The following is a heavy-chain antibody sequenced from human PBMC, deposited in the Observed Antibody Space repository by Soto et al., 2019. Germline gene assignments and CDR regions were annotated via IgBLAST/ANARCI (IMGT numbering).Heavy chain of an antibody. Sequence: PGGSLRLSCAASGFTFNNYAMAWVRQAPGKGLEWVGVISASAGSTYYGSSVKGRFTIFRDNARGIVSLQMNDLRVEDTARYYCAKRSSYNLRDPLDDWGQGTLVTVSS. J-gene: IGHJ4*02. CDR2: ISASAGST. CDR3: AKRSSYNLRDPLDD. V-gene: IGHV3-23*01. D-gene: IGHD6-6*01. CDR1: GFTFNNYA.